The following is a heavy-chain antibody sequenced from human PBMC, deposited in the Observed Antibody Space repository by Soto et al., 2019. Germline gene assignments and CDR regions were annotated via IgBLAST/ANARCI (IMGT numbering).Heavy chain of an antibody. CDR3: AKRKFCPSTTCFDY. CDR1: GFTFSNYA. Sequence: GGSLRLSCAGSGFTFSNYAMGWVRQAPGKGLEWVSTISGREGWTYYAASVKGRFTISRDNSRNTLYLQMNSLRVEDTVVYYCAKRKFCPSTTCFDYWGQGTPVTVSS. V-gene: IGHV3-23*01. D-gene: IGHD2-2*01. CDR2: ISGREGWT. J-gene: IGHJ4*02.